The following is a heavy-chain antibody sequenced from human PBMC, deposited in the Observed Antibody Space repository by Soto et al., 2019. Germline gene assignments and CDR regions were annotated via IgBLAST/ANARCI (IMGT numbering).Heavy chain of an antibody. CDR3: ASFPWLVTRWSVNGMHV. D-gene: IGHD2-15*01. J-gene: IGHJ6*04. Sequence: SETLSLTCTVSGGSISSVGYYWSWVRQHPGKGLEWIGYISYSGSTHYNPSLKSRVAISADTSKNQFSLKLSDVTAADTAVYYCASFPWLVTRWSVNGMHVCGKGTLGTGSS. CDR1: GGSISSVGYY. CDR2: ISYSGST. V-gene: IGHV4-31*03.